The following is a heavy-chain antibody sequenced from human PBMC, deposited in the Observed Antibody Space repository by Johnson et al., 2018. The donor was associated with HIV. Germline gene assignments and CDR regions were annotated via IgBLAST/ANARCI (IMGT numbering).Heavy chain of an antibody. CDR2: ISRSGSTI. CDR3: ARPADYGDYSRDAFDI. J-gene: IGHJ3*02. Sequence: QVQLVESGGGVVQSGGSLRLSCAASGFTFSDYYMTCIRQAPGKGLEWVSYISRSGSTIYYADSVKGRFTISRDNAKNSLYLQMNSLRVEDTALYYCARPADYGDYSRDAFDIWGQGTMVTVSS. V-gene: IGHV3-11*04. D-gene: IGHD4-17*01. CDR1: GFTFSDYY.